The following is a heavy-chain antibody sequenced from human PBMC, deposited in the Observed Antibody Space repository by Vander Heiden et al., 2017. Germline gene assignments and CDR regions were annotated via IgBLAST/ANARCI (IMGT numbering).Heavy chain of an antibody. CDR3: AHTESGWGGMDV. D-gene: IGHD6-19*01. CDR1: GFSPTTSGVG. V-gene: IGHV2-5*01. Sequence: QITLKESGPTLVTPTQTLTLTSPFSGFSPTTSGVGVGWIRHPPGKALEWLALIYWNDDKRYSPSLKSRLTITKDTSKNQVVLTMTNMDPVDTATYYCAHTESGWGGMDVWVQGATVTGSS. J-gene: IGHJ6*02. CDR2: IYWNDDK.